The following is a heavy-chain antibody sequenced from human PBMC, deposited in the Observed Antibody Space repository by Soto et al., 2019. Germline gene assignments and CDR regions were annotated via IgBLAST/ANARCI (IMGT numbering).Heavy chain of an antibody. D-gene: IGHD3-16*02. CDR2: IIPIFGTA. J-gene: IGHJ4*02. CDR3: TTYDYIWGNHRYRWAY. Sequence: SVKVSCKASGGTFSSYAISWVRQAPGQGLEWMGGIIPIFGTANYAQKFQGRVTITADESTSTAYMELSSLRSEDTAVYYCTTYDYIWGNHRYRWAYWGQGALVTVSS. V-gene: IGHV1-69*13. CDR1: GGTFSSYA.